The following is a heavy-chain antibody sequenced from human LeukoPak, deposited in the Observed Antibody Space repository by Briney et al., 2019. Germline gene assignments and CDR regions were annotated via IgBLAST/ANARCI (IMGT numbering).Heavy chain of an antibody. CDR2: IWGDGSNK. CDR1: GFNFSRYG. V-gene: IGHV3-33*01. Sequence: PGRSLRLSCAASGFNFSRYGMHWVRQAPGKGLEWVAFIWGDGSNKDYEDSVKGRFTISRDHSKNTLYLQMNSLIVEDTAIYYCARDSGRYNYGPYHYWGQGILVTVSS. CDR3: ARDSGRYNYGPYHY. J-gene: IGHJ4*02. D-gene: IGHD5-18*01.